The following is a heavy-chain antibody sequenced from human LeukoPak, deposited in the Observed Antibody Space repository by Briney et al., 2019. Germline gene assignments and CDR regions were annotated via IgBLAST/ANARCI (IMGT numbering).Heavy chain of an antibody. CDR1: GDSVSSNSAA. CDR3: ARARIAAAGSRPFDY. J-gene: IGHJ4*02. CDR2: TYYRSKWYN. V-gene: IGHV6-1*01. D-gene: IGHD6-13*01. Sequence: SQTLLLTCAISGDSVSSNSAAWNWIRQSPSRGLEWLGRTYYRSKWYNDYAVSVKSRITINPDTSKNQFSLQLNSVTPEDTAVYYCARARIAAAGSRPFDYWGQGTLVTVSS.